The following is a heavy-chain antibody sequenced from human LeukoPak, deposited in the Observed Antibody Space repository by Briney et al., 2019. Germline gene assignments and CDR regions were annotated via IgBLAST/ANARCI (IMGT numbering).Heavy chain of an antibody. J-gene: IGHJ5*01. CDR1: GHTFTGYS. Sequence: ASVKVSCKSSGHTFTGYSMHWVRQAPGQGLDWVGWINPNSGGTNYAQKFQGRVTMTRDTSITTVYMELTRLRSDDTAVYYCARDGGGSYSVNWFDSWGQGTLVIVSS. D-gene: IGHD1-26*01. V-gene: IGHV1-2*02. CDR3: ARDGGGSYSVNWFDS. CDR2: INPNSGGT.